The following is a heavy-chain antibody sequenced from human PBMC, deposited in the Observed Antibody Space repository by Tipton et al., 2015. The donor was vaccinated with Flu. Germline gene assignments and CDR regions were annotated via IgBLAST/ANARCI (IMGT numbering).Heavy chain of an antibody. CDR2: TYYRSKWYN. J-gene: IGHJ4*02. Sequence: LVKPTQTLSLTCAISGDSVSSNSAAWNWIRQSPSRGLERLGRTYYRSKWYNDYAVSVKSRITINPDTSKNQFSLQLNSVTPEDTAVYYCARGAPPGTTIFFDYWGQGTLVPVSS. CDR1: GDSVSSNSAA. V-gene: IGHV6-1*01. CDR3: ARGAPPGTTIFFDY. D-gene: IGHD1-1*01.